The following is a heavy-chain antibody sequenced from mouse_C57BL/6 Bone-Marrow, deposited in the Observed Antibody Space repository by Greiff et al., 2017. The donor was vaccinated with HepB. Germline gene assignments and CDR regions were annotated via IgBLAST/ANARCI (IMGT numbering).Heavy chain of an antibody. D-gene: IGHD1-1*01. Sequence: DVKLVESGGGLVKPGGSLKLSCAASGFTFSDYGMHWVRQAPEKGLEWVAYISSGSSTIYYADTVKGRFTISRDNAKNTLFLQMTSLRSEDTAMYYCAVRWYYAMDYWSQGTSVTVSS. J-gene: IGHJ4*01. CDR1: GFTFSDYG. CDR2: ISSGSSTI. V-gene: IGHV5-17*01. CDR3: AVRWYYAMDY.